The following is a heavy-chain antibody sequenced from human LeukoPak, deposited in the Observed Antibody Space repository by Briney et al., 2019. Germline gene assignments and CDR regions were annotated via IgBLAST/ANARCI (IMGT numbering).Heavy chain of an antibody. D-gene: IGHD6-19*01. CDR1: GFTFSDYY. J-gene: IGHJ5*02. CDR3: ARDSSGWYGGFDP. CDR2: ISSSSSYT. Sequence: GGSPRLSCAASGFTFSDYYMSWIRQAPGKGLEWVSYISSSSSYTNYADSVEGRFTISRDNAKNSLYLQMNSLRAEDTAVYYCARDSSGWYGGFDPWGQGTLVTVSS. V-gene: IGHV3-11*05.